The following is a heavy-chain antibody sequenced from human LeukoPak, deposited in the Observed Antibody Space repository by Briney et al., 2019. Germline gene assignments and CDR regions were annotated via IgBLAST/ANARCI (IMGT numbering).Heavy chain of an antibody. CDR1: GGSISSYY. V-gene: IGHV4-59*01. CDR3: ASLFSGTGAFDI. D-gene: IGHD3-10*01. Sequence: SEILSLTCTVSGGSISSYYWSWIRQPPGKGLEWIGYIYYSGSTNYNPSLKSRVTISVDTSKNQFSLKLSSVTAADTAVYYCASLFSGTGAFDIWGQGTMSPSLQ. J-gene: IGHJ3*02. CDR2: IYYSGST.